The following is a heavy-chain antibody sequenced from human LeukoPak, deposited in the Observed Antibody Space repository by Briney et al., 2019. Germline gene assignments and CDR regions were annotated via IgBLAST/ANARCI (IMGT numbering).Heavy chain of an antibody. CDR3: ARGYYDILTDPYGMDV. Sequence: PGGSLRLSCAASGFTFSSYSMNWVRQAPGKGLEWVSYISSSSSTIYYADSVKGRFTISRDNAKNSLYLQMNSLRAEDTAVYYCARGYYDILTDPYGMDVWGQGTTVTASS. CDR2: ISSSSSTI. CDR1: GFTFSSYS. D-gene: IGHD3-9*01. V-gene: IGHV3-48*04. J-gene: IGHJ6*02.